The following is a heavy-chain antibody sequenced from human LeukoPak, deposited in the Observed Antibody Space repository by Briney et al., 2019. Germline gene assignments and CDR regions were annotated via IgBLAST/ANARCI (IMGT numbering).Heavy chain of an antibody. V-gene: IGHV3-48*03. CDR3: ARDFGRTYYDYVWGSYRQYYFDY. J-gene: IGHJ4*02. CDR2: ISSSGSTI. D-gene: IGHD3-16*02. Sequence: GGSLRLSCAASGFTFSSYEMNWVRQAPGKGLEWVSYISSSGSTIYYADSVKGRFTISRDKAKNSLYLQMNSVRAEDTAVYYCARDFGRTYYDYVWGSYRQYYFDYWGQGTLVTVSS. CDR1: GFTFSSYE.